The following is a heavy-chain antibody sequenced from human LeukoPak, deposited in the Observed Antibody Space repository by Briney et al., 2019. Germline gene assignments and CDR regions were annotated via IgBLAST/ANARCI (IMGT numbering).Heavy chain of an antibody. V-gene: IGHV3-48*04. CDR3: ASLVVVMISDWFDP. CDR2: TNNIGTTT. CDR1: GFSFSSFS. J-gene: IGHJ5*02. Sequence: GGSLRLSCATSGFSFSSFSMNWVRQAPGKGLEWISYTNNIGTTTYYADSVKGRFTISRDNAKNSLYLQMNNLRVEDTVVYYCASLVVVMISDWFDPWGQGTRVTVSS. D-gene: IGHD2-2*01.